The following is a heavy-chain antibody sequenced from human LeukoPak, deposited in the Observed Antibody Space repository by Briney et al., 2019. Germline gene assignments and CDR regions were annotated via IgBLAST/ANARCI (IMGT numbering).Heavy chain of an antibody. J-gene: IGHJ5*02. V-gene: IGHV3-21*01. CDR2: ISSSSSYI. CDR3: ARGGYRSDWFDP. CDR1: GFTFSSYS. D-gene: IGHD1-1*01. Sequence: GGSLRLSCAASGFTFSSYSMNWVRQAPGKGLEWVSSISSSSSYIYYADSVKGRFTISRDNAKNSLYLQMNSLRADDTAVYYCARGGYRSDWFDPWGQGTLVTVSS.